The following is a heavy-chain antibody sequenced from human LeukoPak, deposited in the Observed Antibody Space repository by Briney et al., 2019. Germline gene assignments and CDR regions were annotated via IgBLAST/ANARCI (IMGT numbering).Heavy chain of an antibody. D-gene: IGHD2/OR15-2a*01. CDR2: INRSGGT. Sequence: PSETLSLTCAVYGGSFSGYYWTWIRQTPAKGLEWIGEINRSGGTSYNPSLKSRVTISGDTSKNQFSLKVSSVTAADTALYYCARGHNEGGYYYGFTHWGQGTLVTVSP. CDR1: GGSFSGYY. V-gene: IGHV4-34*01. J-gene: IGHJ4*02. CDR3: ARGHNEGGYYYGFTH.